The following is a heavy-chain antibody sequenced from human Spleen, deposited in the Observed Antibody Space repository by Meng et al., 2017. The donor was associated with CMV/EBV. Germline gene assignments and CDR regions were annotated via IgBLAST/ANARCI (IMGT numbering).Heavy chain of an antibody. CDR3: ARVGFGNSFDY. CDR2: IYHSGST. D-gene: IGHD3-10*01. Sequence: TCAVSGGSSSSGNWWSRVRQTPGKGLECIGNIYHSGSTIYNPSLESRVTLSIDKSKNPFSLQMNSVTAADTAVYYCARVGFGNSFDYWGQGTLVTVSS. J-gene: IGHJ4*02. CDR1: GGSSSSGNW. V-gene: IGHV4-4*02.